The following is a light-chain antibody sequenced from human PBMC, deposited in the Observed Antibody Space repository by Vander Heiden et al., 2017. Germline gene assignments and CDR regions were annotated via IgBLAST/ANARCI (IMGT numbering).Light chain of an antibody. J-gene: IGLJ3*02. V-gene: IGLV2-14*01. CDR1: NSDVGGYNY. CDR3: ISYTTSTTWV. CDR2: DVI. Sequence: QSALTQPASVSGSPGQSITISCTGTNSDVGGYNYVSWFQHHPGRAPKLIMYDVISRPSGVSDRFSASKSGNTDSLTISGLQAEDEADYYCISYTTSTTWVFGGGTKLTVL.